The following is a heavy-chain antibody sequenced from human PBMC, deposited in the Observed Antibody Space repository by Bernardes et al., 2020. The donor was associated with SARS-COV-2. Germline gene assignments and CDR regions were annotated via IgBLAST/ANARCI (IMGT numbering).Heavy chain of an antibody. J-gene: IGHJ6*02. CDR3: ARIREASSSSNYYYYGMDV. D-gene: IGHD6-6*01. V-gene: IGHV2-70*01. CDR1: GFSLSTSGMC. Sequence: SGPTLVKPTQTLTLTCTFSGFSLSTSGMCVSWIRQPPGKALEWLALIDWDDDKYYSTSLKTRLTISKDTSKNQVVLTMTNMDPVDTATYYCARIREASSSSNYYYYGMDVWGQGTTVTVSS. CDR2: IDWDDDK.